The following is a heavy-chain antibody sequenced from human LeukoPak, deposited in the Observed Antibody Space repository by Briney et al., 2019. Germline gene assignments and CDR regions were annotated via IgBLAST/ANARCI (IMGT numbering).Heavy chain of an antibody. CDR1: GFTFSSYA. D-gene: IGHD3-10*01. J-gene: IGHJ3*02. CDR3: ARGAQPYGSGEGRAFDI. V-gene: IGHV3-30*04. CDR2: ISYDGSNK. Sequence: GGSLRLSCAASGFTFSSYAMHWVRQAPGKGLEWVAVISYDGSNKYYADSVKGRFTISRDNSKNTLYLQMNSLRAEDTAVYYCARGAQPYGSGEGRAFDIWGQGTMVTVSS.